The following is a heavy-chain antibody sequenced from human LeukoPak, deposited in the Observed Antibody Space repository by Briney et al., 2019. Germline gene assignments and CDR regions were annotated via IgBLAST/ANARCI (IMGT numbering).Heavy chain of an antibody. J-gene: IGHJ4*02. Sequence: GGSLRLSCAASGFSFSRFWMHWVRQVPGKGLVWIARITTDGRNRDYADSVKGRCTISRDDAKNTLFLQMNSLRVDDTAVYFCVREDIVVVTTLDLWGQGSLVTVSS. CDR1: GFSFSRFW. CDR3: VREDIVVVTTLDL. CDR2: ITTDGRNR. V-gene: IGHV3-74*01. D-gene: IGHD2-21*02.